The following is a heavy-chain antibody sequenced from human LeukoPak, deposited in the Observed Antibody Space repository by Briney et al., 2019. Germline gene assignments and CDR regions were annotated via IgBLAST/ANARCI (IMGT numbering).Heavy chain of an antibody. CDR1: GYTFTSYG. V-gene: IGHV1-18*01. D-gene: IGHD2-21*02. CDR2: ISAYNGNT. Sequence: ASVKVSCKASGYTFTSYGISWVRQAPGQGLEWMGWISAYNGNTNYAQKLQGRVTMTTDTSTSTAYMELRSLRSDDTAVYYCARAEWGGDCYGGSDYWGQGTLVTVSS. CDR3: ARAEWGGDCYGGSDY. J-gene: IGHJ4*02.